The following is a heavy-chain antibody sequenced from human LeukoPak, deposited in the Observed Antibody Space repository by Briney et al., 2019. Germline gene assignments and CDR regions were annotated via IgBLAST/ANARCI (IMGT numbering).Heavy chain of an antibody. CDR1: GFTFSYYY. J-gene: IGHJ4*02. D-gene: IGHD5-12*01. CDR3: ARDSGYSGYSDY. Sequence: PGGSLRLSCAASGFTFSYYYMSWIRQAPGKGLEWVSYISSSSSYTDYADSVKGRFTISRDNAKNSLNLQMNSLRAEDTAVYYCARDSGYSGYSDYWGQGTLVTVSS. V-gene: IGHV3-11*05. CDR2: ISSSSSYT.